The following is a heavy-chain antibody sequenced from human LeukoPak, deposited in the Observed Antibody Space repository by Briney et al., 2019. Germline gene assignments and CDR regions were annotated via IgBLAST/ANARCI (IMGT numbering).Heavy chain of an antibody. CDR2: IYSGGST. J-gene: IGHJ4*02. V-gene: IGHV3-66*01. Sequence: GGSLRLSCAASGFTVSSNHMSWVRQAPGKGLEWVSVIYSGGSTYYADSVRGRFTISRDNSKNTLYLQMNSLRAEDTAVYYCARGSYSSGSYYFDYWGQGTLVTVSS. CDR1: GFTVSSNH. CDR3: ARGSYSSGSYYFDY. D-gene: IGHD6-19*01.